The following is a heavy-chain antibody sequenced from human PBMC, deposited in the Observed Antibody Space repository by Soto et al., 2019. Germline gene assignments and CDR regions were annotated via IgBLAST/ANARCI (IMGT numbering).Heavy chain of an antibody. Sequence: EVQLLESGGGLVQPGGSLRLSCAASGFTFSSYAMSWVRQAPGKGLEWVSAISGSGGSTYYADSVKGRFTISRDNSKNPLYLQMNSLRAEDTAVYYCAKDRGYCSSTSCYWYYYYGMDVWGQGTTVTVSS. V-gene: IGHV3-23*01. CDR1: GFTFSSYA. CDR2: ISGSGGST. J-gene: IGHJ6*02. D-gene: IGHD2-2*01. CDR3: AKDRGYCSSTSCYWYYYYGMDV.